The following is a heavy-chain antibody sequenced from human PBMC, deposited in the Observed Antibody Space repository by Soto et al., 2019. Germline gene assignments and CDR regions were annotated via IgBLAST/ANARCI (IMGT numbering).Heavy chain of an antibody. Sequence: PGGSLRLSCEASGFIFSNYWMHWVRQTPGTGLVWVSRSSNDGSITNYADSVKGRFTISRDNSKNTLYLQMNSLRAEDTAVYYCARRGPGNYFDYRGQGTSVPVSS. J-gene: IGHJ4*02. CDR3: ARRGPGNYFDY. V-gene: IGHV3-74*01. CDR2: SSNDGSIT. CDR1: GFIFSNYW. D-gene: IGHD6-13*01.